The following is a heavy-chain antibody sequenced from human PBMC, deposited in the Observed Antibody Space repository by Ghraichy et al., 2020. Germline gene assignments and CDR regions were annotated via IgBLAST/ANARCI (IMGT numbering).Heavy chain of an antibody. CDR2: INSDGSST. CDR1: GFTFSSYW. V-gene: IGHV3-74*01. CDR3: ASAVGAAAGLFDP. Sequence: GGSLRLSCAASGFTFSSYWMHWVRQAPGKGLVWVSRINSDGSSTTYADSVKGRFTISRDNAKNTLYLQMNSLRAEDTAVYYCASAVGAAAGLFDPWGQGTLVTVSS. D-gene: IGHD6-13*01. J-gene: IGHJ5*02.